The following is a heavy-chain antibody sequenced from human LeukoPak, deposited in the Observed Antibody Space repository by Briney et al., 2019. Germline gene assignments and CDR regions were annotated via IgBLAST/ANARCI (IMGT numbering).Heavy chain of an antibody. J-gene: IGHJ4*02. CDR2: ISGSGGST. Sequence: GGSLRLSCAASGFTFSSYAMSWVRQALGKGLEWVSAISGSGGSTYYADSVKGRFTISRDNSKNTLYLQMNSLRAEDTAVYYCAKADYDFWSGSDYWGQGTLVTVSS. V-gene: IGHV3-23*01. CDR1: GFTFSSYA. CDR3: AKADYDFWSGSDY. D-gene: IGHD3-3*01.